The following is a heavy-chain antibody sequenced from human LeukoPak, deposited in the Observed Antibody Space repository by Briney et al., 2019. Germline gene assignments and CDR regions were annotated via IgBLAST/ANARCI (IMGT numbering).Heavy chain of an antibody. V-gene: IGHV3-30*18. CDR2: ISYDESNK. CDR1: GFTFSSYG. CDR3: AKDASSGYYYFYAVY. J-gene: IGHJ4*02. Sequence: PGGSLRLSCAASGFTFSSYGMHWVRQAPGKGLEWVAVISYDESNKYYADSVKGRFTISRDNSKNTLYLQMNSLRDEDTAVYFCAKDASSGYYYFYAVYWGQGTLVTVSS. D-gene: IGHD3-22*01.